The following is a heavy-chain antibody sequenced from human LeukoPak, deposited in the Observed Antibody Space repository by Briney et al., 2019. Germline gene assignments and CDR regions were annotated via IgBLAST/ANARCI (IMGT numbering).Heavy chain of an antibody. V-gene: IGHV3-21*01. J-gene: IGHJ4*02. Sequence: GGSLRLSCAASGFTFSSYSMNWVRQAPGKGLEWVSSISSSSRYIYYADSVKGRFTISRDNAKNSLYLQMNSLRAEDTAVYYCARVYRWGDFDYWGQGTLVTVSS. CDR3: ARVYRWGDFDY. D-gene: IGHD3-16*01. CDR1: GFTFSSYS. CDR2: ISSSSRYI.